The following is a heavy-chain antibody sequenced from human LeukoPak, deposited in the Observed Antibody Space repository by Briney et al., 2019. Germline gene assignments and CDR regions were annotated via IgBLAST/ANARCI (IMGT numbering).Heavy chain of an antibody. J-gene: IGHJ4*02. V-gene: IGHV3-9*01. CDR3: AKDNGYYFDY. Sequence: PGGSLRLSCAASGFTFHDYAMRWVRQAPGKGLEWASGISWNSGTIVYADSVKGRFTISRDNAKNSLSLQMNSLRPEDTALYYCAKDNGYYFDYWGQGSLVTVSS. CDR1: GFTFHDYA. CDR2: ISWNSGTI.